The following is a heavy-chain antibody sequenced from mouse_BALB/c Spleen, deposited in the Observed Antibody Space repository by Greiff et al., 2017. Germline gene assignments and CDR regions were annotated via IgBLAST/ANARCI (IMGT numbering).Heavy chain of an antibody. CDR1: GFTFSSYG. Sequence: EVQGVESGGGLVKPGGSLKLSCAASGFTFSSYGMSWVRQTPDKRLEWVATISSGGSYTYYPDSVKGRFTISRDNAKNTLYLQMSSLKSEDTAMYYCARHDDYSWFAYWGQGTLVTVSA. D-gene: IGHD2-3*01. CDR2: ISSGGSYT. V-gene: IGHV5-6*01. J-gene: IGHJ3*01. CDR3: ARHDDYSWFAY.